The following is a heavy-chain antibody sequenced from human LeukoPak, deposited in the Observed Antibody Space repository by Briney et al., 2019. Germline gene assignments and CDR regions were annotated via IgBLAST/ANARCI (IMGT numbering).Heavy chain of an antibody. V-gene: IGHV1-2*02. Sequence: ASVKVSCKASGYTFTGYYMHWVRQAPGQGLERMGWINPNSGGTNYAQKLQGRVTMTRDTSTSTAYMELSRLRSDDTAVYYCARAYYDILTGYYWRGTWFDPWGQGTLVTVSS. CDR1: GYTFTGYY. D-gene: IGHD3-9*01. CDR2: INPNSGGT. J-gene: IGHJ5*02. CDR3: ARAYYDILTGYYWRGTWFDP.